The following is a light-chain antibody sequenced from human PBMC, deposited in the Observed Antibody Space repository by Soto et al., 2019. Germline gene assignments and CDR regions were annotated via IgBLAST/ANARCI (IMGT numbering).Light chain of an antibody. CDR2: ADH. CDR3: AAWDDTLNRRYV. V-gene: IGLV1-44*01. Sequence: QSVLTQPPSASGTPGQRVTISCSGSNSNIGINTVSWYQQLPATAPRVLIYADHQRPSGVPDRFSGSKSGTSPSLAISWRQSEDGAAYYCAAWDDTLNRRYVFGTGTKLTVL. J-gene: IGLJ1*01. CDR1: NSNIGINT.